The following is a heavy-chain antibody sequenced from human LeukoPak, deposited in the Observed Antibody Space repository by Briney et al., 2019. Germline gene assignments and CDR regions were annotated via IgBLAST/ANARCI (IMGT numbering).Heavy chain of an antibody. Sequence: GGSLRLSCAASGFSFSSYDMNWVRQAPGKGLGWVSAISRSGDSTYYAASVKGRFTISRDNSDNTLFLQMNSPRADHTAVYFCARSRPAGYDYDYGVGLQHWGQETLVTVSS. V-gene: IGHV3-23*01. CDR1: GFSFSSYD. D-gene: IGHD4/OR15-4a*01. CDR3: ARSRPAGYDYDYGVGLQH. J-gene: IGHJ1*01. CDR2: ISRSGDST.